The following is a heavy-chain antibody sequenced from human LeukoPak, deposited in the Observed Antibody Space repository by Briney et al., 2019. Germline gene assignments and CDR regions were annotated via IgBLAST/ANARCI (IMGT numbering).Heavy chain of an antibody. J-gene: IGHJ4*02. D-gene: IGHD4-23*01. CDR2: IFSGGNT. CDR1: GFTVSYNY. CDR3: AGQDYGGHAGGFAY. Sequence: PGGSLRLSCAASGFTVSYNYMSWVRQAPRKGLEWVSGIFSGGNTYYADSVKGRFTISRDNSKNTLYLQMNSLRAEDTAVYYCAGQDYGGHAGGFAYWGQGSLVTVSS. V-gene: IGHV3-66*04.